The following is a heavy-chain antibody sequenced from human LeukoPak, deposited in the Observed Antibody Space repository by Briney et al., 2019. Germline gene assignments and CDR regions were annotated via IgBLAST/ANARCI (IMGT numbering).Heavy chain of an antibody. CDR1: GGSFSGYY. CDR2: INHSGST. CDR3: ARGSGIVVVPAASYYYYYGMDV. V-gene: IGHV4-34*01. Sequence: SETLSLTCAVYGGSFSGYYWSWIRQPPGKGLEWIGEINHSGSTNYNPSLKSRVTISVDTSKNRFSLKLSSVTAADTAVYYCARGSGIVVVPAASYYYYYGMDVWGQGTTVTVSS. J-gene: IGHJ6*02. D-gene: IGHD2-2*01.